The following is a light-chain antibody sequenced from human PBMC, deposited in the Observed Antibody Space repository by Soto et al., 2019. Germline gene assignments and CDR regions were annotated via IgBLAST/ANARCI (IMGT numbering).Light chain of an antibody. J-gene: IGKJ4*01. CDR3: QRSGSTPLT. CDR2: AAS. V-gene: IGKV1-39*01. CDR1: QSISSY. Sequence: DIQMTQSPSSLSASVGDRVTITCRASQSISSYLHWYQQKPGKAPKLLIYAASSLQSGVPSRFSGSGSGTDFTLTIRSLQPEEFATYYCQRSGSTPLTFGGGTKVEIQ.